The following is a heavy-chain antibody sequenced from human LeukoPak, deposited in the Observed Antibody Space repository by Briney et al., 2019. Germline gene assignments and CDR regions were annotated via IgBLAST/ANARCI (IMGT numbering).Heavy chain of an antibody. Sequence: SETLSLTCAVACASISSYYWSWIRQPPGKGLEWIGYIYYSGTTNYNPSLKSRVTISVDTSKNQFSLKLSAVTAADTAVYYCALRQHGANWFAPRGQGTLVTVSS. D-gene: IGHD1-26*01. V-gene: IGHV4-59*08. CDR2: IYYSGTT. CDR1: CASISSYY. J-gene: IGHJ5*02. CDR3: ALRQHGANWFAP.